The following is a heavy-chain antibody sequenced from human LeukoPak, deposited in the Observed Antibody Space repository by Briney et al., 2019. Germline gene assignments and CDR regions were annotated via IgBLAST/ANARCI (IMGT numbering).Heavy chain of an antibody. CDR2: ISSSSDYI. CDR3: ARGKTSQNIVTRKTYNWFDP. CDR1: GFTFSSYN. D-gene: IGHD2/OR15-2a*01. J-gene: IGHJ5*02. V-gene: IGHV3-21*01. Sequence: GGSLRLSCAASGFTFSSYNMNWVRQAPGKGLEWVSSISSSSDYIYYADSVKGRFTITRDNAKNSLYLQMKSLRAEDTAVYYCARGKTSQNIVTRKTYNWFDPRGQGTLVTVSS.